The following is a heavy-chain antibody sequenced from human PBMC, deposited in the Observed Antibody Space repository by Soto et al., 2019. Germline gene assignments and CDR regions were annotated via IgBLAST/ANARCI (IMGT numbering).Heavy chain of an antibody. V-gene: IGHV3-21*01. D-gene: IGHD2-2*01. CDR2: ISSSSSYI. Sequence: GGSLRLSCAASGFTFSSYSMNWVRQAPGKGLEWVSSISSSSSYIYYADSVKGRFTISRDNAKNSLYLQMNSLRAEDTAVYYCASTPAAIRVGYYFYGMDVWGQGTTVTVSS. J-gene: IGHJ6*02. CDR1: GFTFSSYS. CDR3: ASTPAAIRVGYYFYGMDV.